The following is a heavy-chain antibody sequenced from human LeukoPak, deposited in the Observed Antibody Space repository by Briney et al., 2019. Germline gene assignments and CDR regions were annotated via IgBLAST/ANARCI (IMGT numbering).Heavy chain of an antibody. CDR1: GGSISSGDYY. V-gene: IGHV4-39*07. D-gene: IGHD3-10*01. CDR2: INHSGST. Sequence: SETLSLTCTVSGGSISSGDYYWSWIRQPPGKGLEWIGEINHSGSTNYNPSLKSRVTISVDTSKNQFSLKLSSVTAADTAVYYCASLTPRNYYDSTIANKFDYWGQGTLVTVSS. CDR3: ASLTPRNYYDSTIANKFDY. J-gene: IGHJ4*02.